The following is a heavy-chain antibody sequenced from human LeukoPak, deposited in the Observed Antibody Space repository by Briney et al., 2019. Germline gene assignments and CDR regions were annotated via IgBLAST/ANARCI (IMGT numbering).Heavy chain of an antibody. CDR2: INLIAGLT. CDR1: GYTFTNYY. V-gene: IGHV1-46*01. CDR3: ATASHYSSWGLLGGHYFDY. D-gene: IGHD1-26*01. Sequence: ASVKLSCKASGYTFTNYYIHWLRQAPGQGPEWMGMINLIAGLTHYAPKFQGRVTMTRDTSTSTVYMELSSLGSEDTAVYYCATASHYSSWGLLGGHYFDYWGQGTLVTVSS. J-gene: IGHJ4*02.